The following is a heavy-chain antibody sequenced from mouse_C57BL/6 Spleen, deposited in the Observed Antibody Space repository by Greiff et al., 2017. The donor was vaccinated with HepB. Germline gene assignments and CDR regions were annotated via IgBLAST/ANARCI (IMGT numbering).Heavy chain of an antibody. CDR3: ARMGYDYPSY. D-gene: IGHD2-4*01. Sequence: QVQLKQPGAELVKPGASVKISCKASGYAFSSYWMNWVKQRPGKGLEWIGQIYPGDGDTNYNGKFKGKATLTADKSSSTAYMQLSSLTSEDSAVYFCARMGYDYPSYWGQGTLVTVSA. J-gene: IGHJ3*01. V-gene: IGHV1-80*01. CDR1: GYAFSSYW. CDR2: IYPGDGDT.